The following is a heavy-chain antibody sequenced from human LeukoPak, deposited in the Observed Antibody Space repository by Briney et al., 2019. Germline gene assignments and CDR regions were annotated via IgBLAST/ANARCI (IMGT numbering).Heavy chain of an antibody. J-gene: IGHJ6*02. V-gene: IGHV1-8*01. D-gene: IGHD6-19*01. CDR1: GYTFTSYD. Sequence: GASVKVSCKASGYTFTSYDINWVRQATGQGLEWMGWMNPNSGNTGYAQKFQGRVTMTRNTSISTAYMELSSLRSEDTAVYYCATYSSGWYGYYYYGMDVWGQGTTVTVSS. CDR3: ATYSSGWYGYYYYGMDV. CDR2: MNPNSGNT.